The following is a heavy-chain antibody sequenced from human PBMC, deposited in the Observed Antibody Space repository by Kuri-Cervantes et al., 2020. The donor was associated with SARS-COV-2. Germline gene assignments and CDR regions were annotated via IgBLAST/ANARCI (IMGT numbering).Heavy chain of an antibody. J-gene: IGHJ1*01. CDR1: GYTFTSYG. D-gene: IGHD6-13*01. V-gene: IGHV1-18*01. Sequence: ASVKVSCKASGYTFTSYGISWVRQAPGQGLEWMGWISAYNGNTNYAQKLQGRVTMTTDTSTSKAYMELRSLRSDDTAVYYCARDRLAAAGTTEHRHWGQGTLVTVSS. CDR3: ARDRLAAAGTTEHRH. CDR2: ISAYNGNT.